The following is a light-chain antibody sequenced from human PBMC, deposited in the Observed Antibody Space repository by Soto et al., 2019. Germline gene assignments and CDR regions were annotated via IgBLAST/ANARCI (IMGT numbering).Light chain of an antibody. CDR1: QNIRNN. Sequence: EIVMTQSPATLCVSPGESATLPCRSSQNIRNNLAWYQQKPGQAPRLLFSDTSTRATTVPARFNGSGSGTEFTLAISNLQSEDFAVYYCHQYNNWPLTFGGVTKVDI. CDR3: HQYNNWPLT. V-gene: IGKV3-15*01. CDR2: DTS. J-gene: IGKJ4*01.